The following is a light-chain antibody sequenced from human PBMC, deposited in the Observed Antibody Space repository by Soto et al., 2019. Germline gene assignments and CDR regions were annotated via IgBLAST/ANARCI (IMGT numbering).Light chain of an antibody. J-gene: IGLJ2*01. CDR1: SGHSSYA. CDR2: LNSDGRH. V-gene: IGLV4-69*01. Sequence: QPVLTQSPSASASLGASVKLTCTLSSGHSSYAIAWHQQQPEKGPRYLMKLNSDGRHSKGDGIPDRFSGSSSGAERYLTISSLQSEDEADYYGQTWGTGSPFGGGTKLTVL. CDR3: QTWGTGSP.